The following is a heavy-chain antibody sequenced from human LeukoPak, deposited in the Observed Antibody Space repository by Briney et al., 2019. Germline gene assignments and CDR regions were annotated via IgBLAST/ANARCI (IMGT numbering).Heavy chain of an antibody. V-gene: IGHV3-23*01. CDR1: GFTFSNAW. J-gene: IGHJ4*02. Sequence: GGSLRLSCAASGFTFSNAWMSWVRQAPGKGLEWVSAISGSGGSTYYADSVKGRFTISRDSSKNTLYLQMNSLRAEDTAVYYCAKKVEMATIEYWGQGTLVTVSS. CDR3: AKKVEMATIEY. CDR2: ISGSGGST. D-gene: IGHD5-24*01.